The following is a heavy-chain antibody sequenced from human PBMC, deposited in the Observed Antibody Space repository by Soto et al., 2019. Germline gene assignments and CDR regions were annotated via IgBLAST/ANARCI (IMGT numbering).Heavy chain of an antibody. Sequence: GGSLRLSCAASGFTFSSYGMHWVRQAPGKWLEWVAVIWYDGSNKYYADSVKGRFTISRDNSKNTLYLQMSSLRAEDSAVYYCARGSKDSYPGSRIFDFWRRGT. D-gene: IGHD3-10*01. CDR3: ARGSKDSYPGSRIFDF. CDR1: GFTFSSYG. CDR2: IWYDGSNK. J-gene: IGHJ4*02. V-gene: IGHV3-33*08.